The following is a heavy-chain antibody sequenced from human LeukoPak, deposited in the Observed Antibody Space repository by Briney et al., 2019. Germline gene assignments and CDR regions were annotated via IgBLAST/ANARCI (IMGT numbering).Heavy chain of an antibody. Sequence: SETLSLTCTVSGGSISSYYWSWIRQPPGKGLEWIGYIYYSGSTNYNPSPKSRVTISVDTSKNQFSLKLSSVTAADTAVYYCARATAAGLDYWGQGTLVTVSS. J-gene: IGHJ4*02. V-gene: IGHV4-59*01. D-gene: IGHD6-13*01. CDR3: ARATAAGLDY. CDR1: GGSISSYY. CDR2: IYYSGST.